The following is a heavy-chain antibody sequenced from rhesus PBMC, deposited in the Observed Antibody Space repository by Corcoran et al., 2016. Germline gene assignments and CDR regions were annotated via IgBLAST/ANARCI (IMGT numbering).Heavy chain of an antibody. CDR1: GGSISSSY. Sequence: QLQLQESGPGLVKPSETLSVTCAVSGGSISSSYWSWIRQAPEKGLEWIGFNYGSGSSTNYNRSLTSRCTLSVDTSKNQLSLKLSSVTAADTAVYYCASERYDSGYYGYFEFWGQGALVTVSS. CDR2: NYGSGSST. V-gene: IGHV4-169*02. D-gene: IGHD3-28*01. J-gene: IGHJ1*01. CDR3: ASERYDSGYYGYFEF.